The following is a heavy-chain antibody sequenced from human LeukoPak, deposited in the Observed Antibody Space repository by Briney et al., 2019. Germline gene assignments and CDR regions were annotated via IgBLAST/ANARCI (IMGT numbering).Heavy chain of an antibody. CDR1: GFTFNNYA. Sequence: PGGSLRLSCAASGFTFNNYAMTWVRQAPGKGLEWVSAISGGGSTYYADSVKGRFTISRDNSKNTLYLQMNSLRAEDTAVYYCAKGKVRYCGGDCYFFDYWGQGTLVTVSS. CDR2: ISGGGST. CDR3: AKGKVRYCGGDCYFFDY. V-gene: IGHV3-23*01. D-gene: IGHD2-21*01. J-gene: IGHJ4*02.